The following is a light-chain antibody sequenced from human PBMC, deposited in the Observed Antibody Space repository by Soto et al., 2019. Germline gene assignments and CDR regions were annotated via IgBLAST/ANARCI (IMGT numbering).Light chain of an antibody. CDR2: EAT. V-gene: IGLV2-23*01. Sequence: QSALTQPASVSGSPGQSITISCTGSSSDIGRYNLVSWYQHHPGKAPKLIIYEATKRPSGVSDRISGSKSGNTASLTISGLQAEDEADYYCSSYAGTSTFVLFGGGTKVTVL. CDR3: SSYAGTSTFVL. J-gene: IGLJ2*01. CDR1: SSDIGRYNL.